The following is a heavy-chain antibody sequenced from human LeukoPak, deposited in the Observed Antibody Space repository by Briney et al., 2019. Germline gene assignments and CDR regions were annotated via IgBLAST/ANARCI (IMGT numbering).Heavy chain of an antibody. CDR1: GYTFTGYY. V-gene: IGHV1-2*02. J-gene: IGHJ4*02. D-gene: IGHD2-2*01. Sequence: ASVKVSCKASGYTFTGYYMHWVRQAPGQGLEWMGWINPNSGGTNYAQKFQGRVTMTRDTSISTAYMELSRLRSDDTAVYYCATSYCSSTSCPEGNFDYWGQGTLVTVSS. CDR2: INPNSGGT. CDR3: ATSYCSSTSCPEGNFDY.